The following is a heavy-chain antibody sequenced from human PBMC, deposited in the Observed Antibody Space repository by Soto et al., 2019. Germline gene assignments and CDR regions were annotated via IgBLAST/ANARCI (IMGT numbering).Heavy chain of an antibody. CDR1: GGTFSSYA. V-gene: IGHV1-69*13. D-gene: IGHD1-26*01. J-gene: IGHJ4*02. CDR3: ARGVGATTLLPFDY. Sequence: ASVKVSCKASGGTFSSYAINWVRQAPGQGLEWMGGIIPIFGTANYAQKFQGRVTITADESTSTAYMELSSLRSEDTAVYYCARGVGATTLLPFDYWGQGTLVTVSS. CDR2: IIPIFGTA.